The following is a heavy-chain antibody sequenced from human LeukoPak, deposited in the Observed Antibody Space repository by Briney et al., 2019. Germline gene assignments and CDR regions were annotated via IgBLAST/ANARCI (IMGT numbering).Heavy chain of an antibody. Sequence: GGSLRLSCAASGFTFSSYSMNWVRQAPGKGLEWVSCITRSSIYIYYADSVKGRFTISRDNAKNSLYLQMNSLTAEDTAVYYCARDGWISDYYYMDVWGKGTTVTVSS. CDR3: ARDGWISDYYYMDV. CDR1: GFTFSSYS. D-gene: IGHD5-12*01. CDR2: ITRSSIYI. V-gene: IGHV3-21*01. J-gene: IGHJ6*03.